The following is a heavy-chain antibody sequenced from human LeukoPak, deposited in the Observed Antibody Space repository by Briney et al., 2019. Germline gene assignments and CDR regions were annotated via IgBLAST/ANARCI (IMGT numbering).Heavy chain of an antibody. CDR1: GYSIRSGDY. CDR2: IYHSGST. CDR3: ARRVRGYGGTLFYY. V-gene: IGHV4-38-2*02. D-gene: IGHD4-23*01. Sequence: PSETLSLTCTVSGYSIRSGDYWGWIRQPPGKGLEWIGNIYHSGSTYYNPSLKSRVIISVDTSKNHFSLKLSSVTAADTAVYYCARRVRGYGGTLFYYWGQGTLVTVSS. J-gene: IGHJ4*02.